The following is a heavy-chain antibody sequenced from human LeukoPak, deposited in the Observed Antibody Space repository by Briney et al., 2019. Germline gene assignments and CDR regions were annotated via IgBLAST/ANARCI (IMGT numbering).Heavy chain of an antibody. Sequence: SETLSLTCTVSGGSISSGGYYWSWIRQHPGKGLEWIGYIYYSGSTYYNPSLKSRVTISVDTSKDQFSLKLSSVTAADTAVYYCARGECSSTSCYRVFDYWGQGTLVTVSS. CDR1: GGSISSGGYY. CDR3: ARGECSSTSCYRVFDY. V-gene: IGHV4-31*03. CDR2: IYYSGST. J-gene: IGHJ4*02. D-gene: IGHD2-2*02.